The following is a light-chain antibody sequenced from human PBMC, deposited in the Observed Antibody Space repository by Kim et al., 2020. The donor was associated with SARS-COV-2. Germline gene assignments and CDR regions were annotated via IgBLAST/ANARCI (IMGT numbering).Light chain of an antibody. J-gene: IGKJ1*01. CDR3: QKYNSAPWT. CDR2: ATS. CDR1: QGISNY. V-gene: IGKV1-27*01. Sequence: ASVGDEVTITCRASQGISNYLAWYQQKPGKAPKLLIYATSTLQSGVPSRFRGSRSGTDFTLIITRLQPEDVATYYCQKYNSAPWTFGQGTKVDIK.